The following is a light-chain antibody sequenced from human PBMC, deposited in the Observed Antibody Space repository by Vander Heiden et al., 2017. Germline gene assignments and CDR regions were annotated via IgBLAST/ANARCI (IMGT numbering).Light chain of an antibody. CDR3: GSWDHSLRALNVV. Sequence: QSVLTQPPSVSAAPGQKVTISCSGSSSHIGNNYVSWYQQLPGTAPNILIVVMIKRPSGIPDRFSGAKSGTSAHLATTGTQTGDEADDDGGSWDHSLRALNVVVGGGTKLTVL. V-gene: IGLV1-51*02. CDR2: VMI. CDR1: SSHIGNNY. J-gene: IGLJ2*01.